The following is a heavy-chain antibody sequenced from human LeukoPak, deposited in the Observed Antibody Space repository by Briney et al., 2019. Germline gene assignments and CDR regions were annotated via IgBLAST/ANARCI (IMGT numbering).Heavy chain of an antibody. Sequence: ASVKVSCKASGGTFSSYAISWVRQAPGQGLEWMGRIIPIFGTANYAQKFQGRVTIATDESTSTAYMELSSLRSEDTAVYYRAGASISLTYYYDSSGFDYFDYWGQGTLVTVSS. CDR2: IIPIFGTA. CDR3: AGASISLTYYYDSSGFDYFDY. J-gene: IGHJ4*02. V-gene: IGHV1-69*05. CDR1: GGTFSSYA. D-gene: IGHD3-22*01.